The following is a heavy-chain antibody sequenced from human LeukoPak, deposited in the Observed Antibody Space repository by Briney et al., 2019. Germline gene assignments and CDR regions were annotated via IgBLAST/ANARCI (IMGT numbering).Heavy chain of an antibody. CDR1: GFTFSSYA. CDR3: AKEGGVGSTSVFAFDV. CDR2: ISGSRGGT. D-gene: IGHD1-26*01. J-gene: IGHJ3*01. V-gene: IGHV3-23*01. Sequence: PGGSLRLSCAASGFTFSSYAMSWVRQAPGKGLEWVSAISGSRGGTYYADSVKGRFTISRDNSKNTLYLRMNSLRAEDTAVYYCAKEGGVGSTSVFAFDVWGQGTMVTVSS.